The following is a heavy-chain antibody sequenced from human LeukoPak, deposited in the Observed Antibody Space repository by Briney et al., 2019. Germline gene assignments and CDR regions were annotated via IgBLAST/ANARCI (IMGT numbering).Heavy chain of an antibody. CDR3: VRDYQFIQEV. Sequence: RSLRLSCVASGFTFSNYWMLWVRQAPGKGLMWVSLISTDGKSTRYAESVKGRFTISRDNAKNALYLQMDILRVEDTALYFCVRDYQFIQEVWGQGTTVTVSS. J-gene: IGHJ6*02. CDR1: GFTFSNYW. D-gene: IGHD2-2*01. CDR2: ISTDGKST. V-gene: IGHV3-74*01.